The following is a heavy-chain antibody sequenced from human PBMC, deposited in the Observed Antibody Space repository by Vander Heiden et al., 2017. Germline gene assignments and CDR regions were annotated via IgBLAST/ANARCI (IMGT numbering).Heavy chain of an antibody. J-gene: IGHJ6*02. CDR2: ISSRTNTR. V-gene: IGHV3-48*02. D-gene: IGHD4-17*01. Sequence: EVQLVESGGGLVQPGGSLRLSCAASAFTLSSYSMNWVRQAPGKGLEWVSYISSRTNTRYYADSVKGRFTISRDNAKNSLSLQMNSLRDEDTAVYYCARDGDYGDYYGLDVWGQGTTVTVSS. CDR1: AFTLSSYS. CDR3: ARDGDYGDYYGLDV.